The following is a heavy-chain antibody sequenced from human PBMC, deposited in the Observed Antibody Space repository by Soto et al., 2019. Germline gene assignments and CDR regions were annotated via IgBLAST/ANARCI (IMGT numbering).Heavy chain of an antibody. CDR1: GYSISSSNW. CDR3: ARREIQGPIDY. CDR2: IYYSGTT. Sequence: QVQLQESGPGLVKPSDTLSLTCAVSGYSISSSNWWGWIRQPPGKGLEWIGYIYYSGTTYYNPSLKRRVTMSVDTSKNQFSLTLASVTAVDTAVHYCARREIQGPIDYWGQGTLVTVSS. V-gene: IGHV4-28*01. J-gene: IGHJ4*02. D-gene: IGHD1-26*01.